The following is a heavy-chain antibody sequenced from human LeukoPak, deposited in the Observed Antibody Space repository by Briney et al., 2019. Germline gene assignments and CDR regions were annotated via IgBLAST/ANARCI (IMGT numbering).Heavy chain of an antibody. CDR1: GGSISSYY. J-gene: IGHJ6*02. CDR3: ARGPRLWFGEFYYYYGMDV. CDR2: INHSGST. Sequence: PETLSLTCTVSGGSISSYYWSWIRQPPGKGLEWIGEINHSGSTNYNPSLKSRVTISVDTSKNQFSLKLSSVTAADTAVYYCARGPRLWFGEFYYYYGMDVWGQGTTVTVSS. V-gene: IGHV4-34*01. D-gene: IGHD3-10*01.